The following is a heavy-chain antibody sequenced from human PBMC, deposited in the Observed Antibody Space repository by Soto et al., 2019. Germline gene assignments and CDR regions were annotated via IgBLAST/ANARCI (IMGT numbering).Heavy chain of an antibody. Sequence: QVQLLQSGAELKRPGSSVKVSCKASGETFSTFAITWVRQAPGHGPEWMGGIIPLFGPAHYARRFEGRVTMPADESTSTAYMELRSLTSEDTAIYYCARGSPCSTTTCSLNEVWFDPWGQGTLVTVST. J-gene: IGHJ5*02. CDR2: IIPLFGPA. CDR1: GETFSTFA. V-gene: IGHV1-69*01. CDR3: ARGSPCSTTTCSLNEVWFDP. D-gene: IGHD1-1*01.